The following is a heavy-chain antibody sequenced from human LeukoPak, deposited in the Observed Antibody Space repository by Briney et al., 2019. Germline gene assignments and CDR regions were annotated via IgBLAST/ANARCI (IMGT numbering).Heavy chain of an antibody. V-gene: IGHV3-74*01. CDR1: GFTFSSYW. CDR3: ASWEVPAVMPQDY. D-gene: IGHD2-2*01. CDR2: INSDGTST. Sequence: PGGSLRLSCAASGFTFSSYWMHWVRQAPGKGLVWFSRINSDGTSTSYADSVKGRFTISRDNAKNTLYLQMNSLRAEDTAVYYCASWEVPAVMPQDYWGQGTLVTVSS. J-gene: IGHJ4*02.